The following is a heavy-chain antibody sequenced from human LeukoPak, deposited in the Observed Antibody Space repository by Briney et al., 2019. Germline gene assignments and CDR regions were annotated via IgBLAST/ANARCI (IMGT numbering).Heavy chain of an antibody. CDR2: IIPILGIA. J-gene: IGHJ4*02. CDR1: GGTFSSYA. D-gene: IGHD3-9*01. Sequence: SVKVSCKASGGTFSSYAISWVRQTPGQGLEWMGRIIPILGIANYAQKFQGRVTITADKSTSTAYMELSSLRSEDTAVYYCATPDPLRYFDWLLDYWGQGTLVTVSS. V-gene: IGHV1-69*04. CDR3: ATPDPLRYFDWLLDY.